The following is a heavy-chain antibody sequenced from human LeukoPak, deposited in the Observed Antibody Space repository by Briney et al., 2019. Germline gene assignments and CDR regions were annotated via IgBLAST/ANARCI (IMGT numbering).Heavy chain of an antibody. CDR1: GYTFTGYY. CDR2: INPNSGGT. V-gene: IGHV1-2*02. D-gene: IGHD5-12*01. CDR3: ARGAVYSGYDLESDPIDY. J-gene: IGHJ4*02. Sequence: GASVKVSCKASGYTFTGYYMHWVRQAPGQGLEWMGWINPNSGGTNYAQKFQGRVTMTRDTSISTAYMELSRLRSDDTAVYYCARGAVYSGYDLESDPIDYWGQGTLVTVSS.